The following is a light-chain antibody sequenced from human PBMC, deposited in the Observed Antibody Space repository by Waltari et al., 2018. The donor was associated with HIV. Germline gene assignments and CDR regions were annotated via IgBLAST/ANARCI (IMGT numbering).Light chain of an antibody. J-gene: IGLJ2*01. CDR2: GND. CDR3: ATWDDSLKGVI. Sequence: QSELTQPPSTSGAPGQRVTISCSGSSSNIGSNTVHWYQHLPGATPKLRIYGNDQWPSGVPDRFSGSKSGTSASLAISGLLSEDEGDYYCATWDDSLKGVIFGGGTKLTVL. V-gene: IGLV1-44*01. CDR1: SSNIGSNT.